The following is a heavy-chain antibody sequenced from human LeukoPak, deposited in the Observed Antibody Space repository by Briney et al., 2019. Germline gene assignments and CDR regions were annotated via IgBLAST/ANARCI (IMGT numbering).Heavy chain of an antibody. CDR3: ARGVPPSYSSAWYVDY. D-gene: IGHD6-19*01. Sequence: ASVKVSCKASGYTFTGYYMHWVRQAPGQGLEWMGWINPNSGDTNYAQKFQGRVTMTRDTSISTAYMELSRLGSDDTAVYYCARGVPPSYSSAWYVDYWGQGALVTVSS. J-gene: IGHJ4*02. CDR2: INPNSGDT. V-gene: IGHV1-2*02. CDR1: GYTFTGYY.